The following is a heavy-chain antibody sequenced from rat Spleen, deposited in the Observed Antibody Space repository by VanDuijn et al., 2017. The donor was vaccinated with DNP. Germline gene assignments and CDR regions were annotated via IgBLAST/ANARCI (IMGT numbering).Heavy chain of an antibody. Sequence: EVQLQESGPGLVKPSQSLSLTCSVTGYSINRSYRWNWIRKFPGNKLEWMGSVNSAGSTNYNPSLKGRISITSDTSKNQFFLQVNSVTTEDTATYYCARGDILRSFDYWGQGVMVTVSS. CDR2: VNSAGST. J-gene: IGHJ2*01. D-gene: IGHD1-6*01. V-gene: IGHV3-3*01. CDR3: ARGDILRSFDY. CDR1: GYSINRSYR.